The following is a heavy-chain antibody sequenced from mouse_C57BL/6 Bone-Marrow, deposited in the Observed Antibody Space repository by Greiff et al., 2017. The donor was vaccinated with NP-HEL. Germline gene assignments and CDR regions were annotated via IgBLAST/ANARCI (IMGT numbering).Heavy chain of an antibody. Sequence: VKLMESGPGLVQPSQSLSITCTVSGFSLTSSGVHWVRQSPGKGLEWLGVIWSGGSTDYNAAFISRLSISKDNSKSQVFFKMNSLQADDTAIYYCARNHGSSYTWYFDVWGTGTTVTVSS. J-gene: IGHJ1*03. V-gene: IGHV2-2*01. CDR2: IWSGGST. CDR1: GFSLTSSG. CDR3: ARNHGSSYTWYFDV. D-gene: IGHD1-1*01.